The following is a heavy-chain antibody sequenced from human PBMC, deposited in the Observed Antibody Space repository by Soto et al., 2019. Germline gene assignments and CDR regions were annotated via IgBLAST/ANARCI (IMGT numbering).Heavy chain of an antibody. Sequence: QVELVESGGGVVQPGRSLRLSCEASGFTFSSYGMHWVRQAPGKGLEWVAAISHDGTDRYYANSVKGRFTISRDNSKNTLYLQMNSLRSEYTAIYYCPKGTAVAYQWFDPWGQGTLVTVSS. D-gene: IGHD6-19*01. CDR3: PKGTAVAYQWFDP. CDR2: ISHDGTDR. CDR1: GFTFSSYG. V-gene: IGHV3-30*18. J-gene: IGHJ5*02.